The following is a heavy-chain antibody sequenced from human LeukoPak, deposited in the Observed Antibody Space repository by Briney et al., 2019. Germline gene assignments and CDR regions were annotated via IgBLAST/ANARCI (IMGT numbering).Heavy chain of an antibody. Sequence: RGSLRLSCAASGFTVSSNYMTWVRQAPGKGLEWVSVIYIGCTTYYADSVKGRFTISRDNSKNTLYLQMNSLRAEDTAVYYCARGNSILELWGQGTLVTAAS. CDR1: GFTVSSNY. CDR2: IYIGCTT. CDR3: ARGNSILEL. D-gene: IGHD3-3*01. J-gene: IGHJ4*02. V-gene: IGHV3-66*01.